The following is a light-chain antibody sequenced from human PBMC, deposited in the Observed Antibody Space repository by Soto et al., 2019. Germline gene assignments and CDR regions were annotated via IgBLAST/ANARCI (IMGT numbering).Light chain of an antibody. V-gene: IGKV1-39*01. CDR2: AAS. J-gene: IGKJ2*01. CDR1: QSISSY. CDR3: QQSYSTPQYT. Sequence: DIPMTQSPSSLSASVGDRVTITCRASQSISSYLNWYQQKPGKAPKFLIYAASSLQSGVPSRFSGSGSGTDFTLTISSLQPEDFATYYCQQSYSTPQYTFGQGTKLEIK.